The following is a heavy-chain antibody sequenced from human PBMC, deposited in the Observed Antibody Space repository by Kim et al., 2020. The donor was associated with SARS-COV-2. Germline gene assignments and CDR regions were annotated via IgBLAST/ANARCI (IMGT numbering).Heavy chain of an antibody. D-gene: IGHD3-3*01. V-gene: IGHV1-46*01. J-gene: IGHJ4*02. Sequence: YAQKFQGRVTMTRDTSTSTVYMELSSLRSEDTAVYYCAREGVPAGGYFDYWGQGTLVTVSS. CDR3: AREGVPAGGYFDY.